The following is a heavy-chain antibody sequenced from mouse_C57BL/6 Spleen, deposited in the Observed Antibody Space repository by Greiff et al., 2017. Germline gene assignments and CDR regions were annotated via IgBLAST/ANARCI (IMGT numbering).Heavy chain of an antibody. Sequence: VQLQQSGAELARPGASVKMSCKASGYTFTSYWMHWVKQRPGQGLEWIGEIDPSDSYTNYNQKFKGKSTLTVDKSSSTAYMQLSSLTSEDSAVYYCARSGVYYGSSYFDYWGQGTTLTVSS. D-gene: IGHD1-1*01. CDR2: IDPSDSYT. J-gene: IGHJ2*01. CDR3: ARSGVYYGSSYFDY. CDR1: GYTFTSYW. V-gene: IGHV1-69*01.